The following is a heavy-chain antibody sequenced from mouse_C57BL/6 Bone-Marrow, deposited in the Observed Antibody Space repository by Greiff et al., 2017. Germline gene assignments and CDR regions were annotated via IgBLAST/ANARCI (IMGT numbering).Heavy chain of an antibody. V-gene: IGHV1-55*01. CDR3: ARPYYSNDWYFDV. Sequence: QVQLQQPGAELVKPGASVKMSCKASGCTFTSYWITWVKQRPGQGLEWIGDIYPGSGSTNYNEKFKSKATLTVDTSSSTAYMQLSSLTSEDSAVYYCARPYYSNDWYFDVWGTGTTVTVSS. D-gene: IGHD2-5*01. J-gene: IGHJ1*03. CDR2: IYPGSGST. CDR1: GCTFTSYW.